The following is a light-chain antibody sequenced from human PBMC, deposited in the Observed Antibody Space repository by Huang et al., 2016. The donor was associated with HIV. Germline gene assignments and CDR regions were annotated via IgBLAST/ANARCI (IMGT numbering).Light chain of an antibody. Sequence: DIVMTQSPDSLAVSLGERATINCKSSQSVLYSSNNKNYLDGYQQKPGQPPKLLIYWASTRESGVPDRFSGSGSGTDFTLTISSLQAEDVAVYYCQQFYSTPLTFGGGTKVEIK. CDR3: QQFYSTPLT. CDR2: WAS. V-gene: IGKV4-1*01. J-gene: IGKJ4*01. CDR1: QSVLYSSNNKNY.